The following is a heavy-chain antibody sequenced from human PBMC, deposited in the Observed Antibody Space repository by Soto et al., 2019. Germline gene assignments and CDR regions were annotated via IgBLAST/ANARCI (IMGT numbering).Heavy chain of an antibody. CDR1: GDSVSSYSAA. V-gene: IGHV6-1*01. J-gene: IGHJ5*02. D-gene: IGHD3-10*01. CDR2: TYYRSRFFS. CDR3: VRDRYSSSGWFDP. Sequence: SQTLSLTCAISGDSVSSYSAAWNWIRQSPSGGLEWLGRTYYRSRFFSDYAESVKSRIIITPDTSKNQFSLQLKSVTPEDTAVYYCVRDRYSSSGWFDPWGQGTPVTVSS.